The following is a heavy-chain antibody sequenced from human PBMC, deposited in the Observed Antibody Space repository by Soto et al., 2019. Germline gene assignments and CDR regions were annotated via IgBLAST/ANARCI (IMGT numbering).Heavy chain of an antibody. CDR2: IYYSGST. J-gene: IGHJ4*02. CDR1: GGSISSYY. V-gene: IGHV4-59*08. CDR3: ALYDILTGSLDY. D-gene: IGHD3-9*01. Sequence: PSETLSLTCTVSGGSISSYYWSWIRQPPGKGLEWIVYIYYSGSTNYNPSLKSRVTISVDTSKNQFSLKLSSVTAADTAVYYCALYDILTGSLDYWGQGTLVTVSS.